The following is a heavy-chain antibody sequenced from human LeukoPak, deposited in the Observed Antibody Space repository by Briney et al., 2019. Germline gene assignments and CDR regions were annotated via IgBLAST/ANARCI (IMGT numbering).Heavy chain of an antibody. V-gene: IGHV4-59*08. J-gene: IGHJ5*02. CDR1: GGSMSSYY. CDR2: IYYSGST. CDR3: ARSDSSGYNWFDP. Sequence: SETLSLTCTVSGGSMSSYYWSWIRQPPGKGLGWIGYIYYSGSTNYNPSLKSRVTISVDTSKNQFSLKLSSVTAADTAVYYCARSDSSGYNWFDPWGQGTLVTVSS. D-gene: IGHD3-22*01.